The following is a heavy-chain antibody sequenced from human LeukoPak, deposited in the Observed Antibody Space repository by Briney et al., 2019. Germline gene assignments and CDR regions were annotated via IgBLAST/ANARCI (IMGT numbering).Heavy chain of an antibody. CDR1: GYTFTSYG. V-gene: IGHV1-18*01. Sequence: ASVKVSCKASGYTFTSYGISWVRQAPGQGLEWMGWITAYNDNTYYAQKLQGRVTMTTDTSTSTAYMELRSLRFEDTAVYYCTRSVRNGHIDYWGQGTLVTVSP. D-gene: IGHD2-21*01. CDR3: TRSVRNGHIDY. CDR2: ITAYNDNT. J-gene: IGHJ4*02.